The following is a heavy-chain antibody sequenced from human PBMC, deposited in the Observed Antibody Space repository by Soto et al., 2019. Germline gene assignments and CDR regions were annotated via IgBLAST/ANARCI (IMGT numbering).Heavy chain of an antibody. CDR3: VMRIDIVVVPDGFEI. V-gene: IGHV1-18*01. CDR2: INVYSGNA. D-gene: IGHD2-21*01. J-gene: IGHJ3*02. Sequence: QAQVAQSGAEVKKPGDSVTVSCKASGYTFTSYGITWVRQAPGQGLEWMGWINVYSGNAHYAQKFQGRVTMTTDTSTSTVYMDLRRLRSDDTAVYYCVMRIDIVVVPDGFEIWGQGTMVTVSS. CDR1: GYTFTSYG.